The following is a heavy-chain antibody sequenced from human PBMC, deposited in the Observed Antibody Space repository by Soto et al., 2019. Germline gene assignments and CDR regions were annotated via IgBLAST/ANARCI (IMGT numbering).Heavy chain of an antibody. CDR2: IIPIFGTA. CDR1: GGTFSSYA. D-gene: IGHD3-22*01. CDR3: ARQPGPVVPTPRGFDY. J-gene: IGHJ4*02. Sequence: GASVKLSCKASGGTFSSYAISWVRQAPGQGLEWMGGIIPIFGTANYAQKFQGRVTITADESTSTAYMELSSLRSEDTAVYYCARQPGPVVPTPRGFDYWGQGTLVTVSS. V-gene: IGHV1-69*13.